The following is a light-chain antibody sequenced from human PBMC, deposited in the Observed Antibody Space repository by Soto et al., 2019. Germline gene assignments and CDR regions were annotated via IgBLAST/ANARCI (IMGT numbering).Light chain of an antibody. Sequence: DIQMTQSPTALSASVGDRVTITCRARQGIRNFVAWYQQEPGKTPELLIYAASTLQSGVPARFSGSGSGTDLILTINSLQPEDVATYSCQKYNSVTVFGHGTKVAIK. V-gene: IGKV1-27*01. CDR2: AAS. CDR3: QKYNSVTV. J-gene: IGKJ3*01. CDR1: QGIRNF.